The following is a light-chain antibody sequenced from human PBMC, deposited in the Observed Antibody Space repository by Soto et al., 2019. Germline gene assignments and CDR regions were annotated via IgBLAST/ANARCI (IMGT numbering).Light chain of an antibody. V-gene: IGLV2-14*03. J-gene: IGLJ1*01. CDR1: SSDVGAYNF. CDR3: MSFTSSNTYV. CDR2: DVA. Sequence: QSVLTKPASVYGSPGQSITISCTGTSSDVGAYNFVSWYQHYPDKAPKVVIYDVANRPSGVSYRFSASKSGNTASLTISGLQAEDEADYYCMSFTSSNTYVFGTGTKVTVL.